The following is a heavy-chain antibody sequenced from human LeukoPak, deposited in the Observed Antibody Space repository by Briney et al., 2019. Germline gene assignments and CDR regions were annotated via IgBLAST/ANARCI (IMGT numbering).Heavy chain of an antibody. D-gene: IGHD4-17*01. CDR3: SGPGYGSPISNFDY. CDR1: GFTVSSNY. Sequence: GGSLRLSCAASGFTVSSNYMSWVRQAPGQGQAWVSSISDSGSATYYIDSVMGRFTISRDNSKNTLYLQMNSLRAEDTAVYYCSGPGYGSPISNFDYWGQGTLVTVSS. CDR2: ISDSGSAT. J-gene: IGHJ4*02. V-gene: IGHV3-53*01.